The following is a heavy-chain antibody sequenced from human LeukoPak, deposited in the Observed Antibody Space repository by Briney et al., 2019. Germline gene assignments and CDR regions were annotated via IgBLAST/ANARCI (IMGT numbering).Heavy chain of an antibody. J-gene: IGHJ4*02. V-gene: IGHV1-18*01. CDR3: ARDRQCSY. Sequence: GSVKVSCKASGYTFTSYGISWVRQAPGQGLEWMGWISPYNGNTNCAPKLQGRVTMTTDTATSTAYMELTSLTSDDTAVYYCARDRQCSYWGQGTLVTVSS. D-gene: IGHD2-15*01. CDR1: GYTFTSYG. CDR2: ISPYNGNT.